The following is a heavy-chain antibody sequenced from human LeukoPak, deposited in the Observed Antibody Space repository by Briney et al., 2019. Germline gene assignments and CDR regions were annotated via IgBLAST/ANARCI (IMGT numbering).Heavy chain of an antibody. V-gene: IGHV3-30-3*01. CDR2: ISYDGSNK. Sequence: PGRSLRLSCAASGFTFSSYAMHWVRQAPGKGLEWVAVISYDGSNKYYADSVKGRFTTSRDNSKNTLYLQMNSLRAEDTAVYYCARDLGSRFSPPDYWGQGTLVTVSS. CDR3: ARDLGSRFSPPDY. J-gene: IGHJ4*02. D-gene: IGHD3-3*01. CDR1: GFTFSSYA.